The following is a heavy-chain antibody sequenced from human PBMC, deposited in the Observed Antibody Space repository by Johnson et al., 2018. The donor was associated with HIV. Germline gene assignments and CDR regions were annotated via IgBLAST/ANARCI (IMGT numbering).Heavy chain of an antibody. CDR1: GFTFDDYA. Sequence: VQLVESGGGLVQPGRSLRLSCAVSGFTFDDYAMHWVRQAPGKGLEWVSGISWNSVSIHYADSVKGRFTFSRDNSKNTLYLQMNSLRAEDTAVYYCAKDYFGITIFPYAFDIWGQGTMVTVSS. J-gene: IGHJ3*02. CDR3: AKDYFGITIFPYAFDI. CDR2: ISWNSVSI. D-gene: IGHD3-3*01. V-gene: IGHV3-9*01.